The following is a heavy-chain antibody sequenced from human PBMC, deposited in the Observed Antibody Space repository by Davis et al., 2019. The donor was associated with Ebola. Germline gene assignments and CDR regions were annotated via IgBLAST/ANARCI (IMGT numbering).Heavy chain of an antibody. J-gene: IGHJ4*02. CDR3: ARSCDGGTEDY. V-gene: IGHV4-39*01. CDR2: IYYSGST. Sequence: GSLRLSCTLSGGSISSSSYSWGCLRPPPGPGLVWIGCIYYSGSTYYNPSLKSRVTISVYTSKNPFSLKLSSGTAADTVVYYCARSCDGGTEDYWGQGTLVTVSS. D-gene: IGHD4-23*01. CDR1: GGSISSSSYS.